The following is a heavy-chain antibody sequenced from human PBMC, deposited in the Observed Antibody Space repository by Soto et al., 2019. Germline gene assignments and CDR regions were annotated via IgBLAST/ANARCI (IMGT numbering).Heavy chain of an antibody. Sequence: SETLSLTCTVSGGSISSYYWSWIRQPPGKGLEWIASAYYGGMTYYNPSNRRRVSISIDTSTSQFSLKLNSVTAADTAVYHCAPAPETFDPDGYYVNWFDPWGQGTLVTVSS. J-gene: IGHJ5*02. V-gene: IGHV4-59*05. CDR3: APAPETFDPDGYYVNWFDP. D-gene: IGHD3-10*02. CDR2: AYYGGMT. CDR1: GGSISSYY.